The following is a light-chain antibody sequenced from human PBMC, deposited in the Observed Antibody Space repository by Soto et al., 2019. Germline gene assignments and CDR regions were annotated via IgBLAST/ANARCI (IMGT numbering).Light chain of an antibody. V-gene: IGLV2-14*01. CDR3: SSYTGSSSYV. J-gene: IGLJ1*01. CDR1: SRDVDAYNY. Sequence: QSVLTQPASVSGSPGQSITISCTGNSRDVDAYNYVSWYQQHPGRVPKLMIYDVSNRPSGVSNRFSGSKSGNTASLTISGLQTEDEADYYCSSYTGSSSYVFGTGTKVTVL. CDR2: DVS.